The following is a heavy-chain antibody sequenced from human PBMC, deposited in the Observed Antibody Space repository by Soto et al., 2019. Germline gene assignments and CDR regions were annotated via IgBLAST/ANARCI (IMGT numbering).Heavy chain of an antibody. CDR3: ARDYPTYYYDSSGRDDAFDI. Sequence: QVQLVQSGAEVKKPGASVKVSCKASGYTFTSYGISWVRQAPGHGLEWMGWISAYNGNTNYAQKLQGRVTMTTDTSTSTAYMELRSLRSDDTAVYYCARDYPTYYYDSSGRDDAFDIWGQGTMVTVSS. D-gene: IGHD3-22*01. V-gene: IGHV1-18*01. J-gene: IGHJ3*02. CDR2: ISAYNGNT. CDR1: GYTFTSYG.